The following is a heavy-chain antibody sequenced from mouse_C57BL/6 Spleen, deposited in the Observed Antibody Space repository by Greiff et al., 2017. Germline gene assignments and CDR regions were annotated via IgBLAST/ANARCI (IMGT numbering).Heavy chain of an antibody. J-gene: IGHJ4*01. V-gene: IGHV2-2*01. CDR3: ARKFLHYDGSFMDY. D-gene: IGHD2-3*01. CDR2: IWSGGST. CDR1: GFSLTSYG. Sequence: VKLVESGPGLVQPSQSLSITCTVSGFSLTSYGVHWVRQSPGKGLEWLGVIWSGGSTDYNAAFISRLSISKDNSKSQVFFKMNSLQADDTAIYYCARKFLHYDGSFMDYWGQGTSVTVSS.